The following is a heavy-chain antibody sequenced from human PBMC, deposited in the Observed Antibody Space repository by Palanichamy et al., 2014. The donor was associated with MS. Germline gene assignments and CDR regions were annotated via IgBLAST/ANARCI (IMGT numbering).Heavy chain of an antibody. Sequence: QVQLQQSGPGLVKPSQTLSLTCVISGDSVSSNSATWNWIGQSPSRGLEWLGRTYHRSKWYNEYALSVKSRISINPNTSKNQFSLQLNSVTPEDTAVYYCARTSGWPDYWGQGTQVTVSS. CDR3: ARTSGWPDY. CDR2: TYHRSKWYN. V-gene: IGHV6-1*01. J-gene: IGHJ4*02. CDR1: GDSVSSNSAT. D-gene: IGHD6-19*01.